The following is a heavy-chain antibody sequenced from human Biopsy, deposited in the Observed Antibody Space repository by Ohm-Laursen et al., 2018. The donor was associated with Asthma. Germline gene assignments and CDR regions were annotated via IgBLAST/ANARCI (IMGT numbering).Heavy chain of an antibody. CDR2: INPNSGGT. V-gene: IGHV1-2*02. D-gene: IGHD7-27*01. CDR3: ARGQKSPGDRWFDP. CDR1: DYIFPRYY. Sequence: ASVKASCKASDYIFPRYYISWVRQAPGQGLEWMGWINPNSGGTNYAQKFQGRVTMTSDTSISTAYMELSRLRSDDTALYYCARGQKSPGDRWFDPWGQGTLVTVSS. J-gene: IGHJ5*02.